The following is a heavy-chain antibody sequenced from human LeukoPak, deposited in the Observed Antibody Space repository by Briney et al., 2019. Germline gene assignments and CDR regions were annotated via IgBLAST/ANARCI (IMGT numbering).Heavy chain of an antibody. J-gene: IGHJ4*02. CDR3: ANRAYSSSWEGYFDY. CDR1: GYTFPSYA. D-gene: IGHD6-13*01. CDR2: INAGNGNT. V-gene: IGHV1-3*01. Sequence: ASVKVSCKASGYTFPSYAMHWVRQAAGQRLEWMGWINAGNGNTKYSQKFQGRVTITRDTSASTAYMELSSLRSEDTAVYYCANRAYSSSWEGYFDYWGQGTLVTLSS.